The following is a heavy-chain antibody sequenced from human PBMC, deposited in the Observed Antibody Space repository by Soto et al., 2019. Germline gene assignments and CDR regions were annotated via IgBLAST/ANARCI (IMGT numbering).Heavy chain of an antibody. CDR3: ARRPRITIFGVVANWFDP. Sequence: QLQLQESGPGLVKPSETLSLTCTVSGGSISSSSYYWGWIRQPPGKGLEWIGSIYYSGSTYYNPSLKSRVTISVDTSKNQFSLKLSSVTAADTAVYYCARRPRITIFGVVANWFDPWGQGTLVTVSS. J-gene: IGHJ5*02. V-gene: IGHV4-39*01. D-gene: IGHD3-3*01. CDR1: GGSISSSSYY. CDR2: IYYSGST.